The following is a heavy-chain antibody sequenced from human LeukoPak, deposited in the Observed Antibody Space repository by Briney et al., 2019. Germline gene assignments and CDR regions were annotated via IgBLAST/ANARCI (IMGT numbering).Heavy chain of an antibody. V-gene: IGHV3-11*04. CDR2: ITSGGNSV. J-gene: IGHJ4*02. CDR3: ARAGVDTSGYYYQGFDY. D-gene: IGHD3-3*01. CDR1: GFTFSDYY. Sequence: GGSLRLSCAASGFTFSDYYMGWIRQAPGKGLGWVSYITSGGNSVYYAASVKGRFTISRDNAKNSLYLQVNSLTAEDTAVYYCARAGVDTSGYYYQGFDYWGQGTLVTVSS.